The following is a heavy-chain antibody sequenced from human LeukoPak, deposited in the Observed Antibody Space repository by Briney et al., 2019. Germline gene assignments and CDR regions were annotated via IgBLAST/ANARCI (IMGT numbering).Heavy chain of an antibody. V-gene: IGHV3-30-3*01. J-gene: IGHJ4*02. CDR3: ARDEGGDCVDY. CDR2: ISYDGSNK. D-gene: IGHD2-21*02. CDR1: GFTFSSYA. Sequence: GRSLRLSCAASGFTFSSYAMHWVRQAPGKGLEWVAVISYDGSNKYYADSVKGRFTISRDNSKNTLYLQMNSLRAEDTAVYYCARDEGGDCVDYWGQGTLVTVSS.